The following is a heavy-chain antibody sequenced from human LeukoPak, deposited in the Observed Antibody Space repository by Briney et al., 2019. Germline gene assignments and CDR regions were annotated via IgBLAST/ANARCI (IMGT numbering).Heavy chain of an antibody. Sequence: GGSLRLSCAASGFIFRNYAMSWVRQAPGKGLEWVAGISSSSESIGYAASVKGRFTISRDNAQHSVYLQMNSLRVEDTALYYCAKGNPDWSIGYWGQGTLVTVSA. CDR2: ISSSSESI. J-gene: IGHJ4*02. CDR3: AKGNPDWSIGY. CDR1: GFIFRNYA. V-gene: IGHV3-9*01. D-gene: IGHD3-9*01.